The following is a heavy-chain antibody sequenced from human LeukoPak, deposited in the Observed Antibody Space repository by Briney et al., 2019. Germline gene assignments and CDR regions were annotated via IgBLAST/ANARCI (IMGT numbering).Heavy chain of an antibody. Sequence: PGGSLRLSCAASGFTFSSYAMHWVRQAPGKGLEWVAVISYDGSNKYHADSVKGRFTISRDDSKNTLYLQMNSLRAEDTAVYCCARETPALYDAFDIWGQGTMVTVSS. CDR1: GFTFSSYA. J-gene: IGHJ3*02. V-gene: IGHV3-30-3*01. CDR3: ARETPALYDAFDI. CDR2: ISYDGSNK.